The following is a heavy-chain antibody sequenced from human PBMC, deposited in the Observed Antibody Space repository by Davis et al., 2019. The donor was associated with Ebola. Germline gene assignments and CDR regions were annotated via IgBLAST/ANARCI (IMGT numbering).Heavy chain of an antibody. CDR3: ASVLRYVGGYYFDF. CDR2: IHHGGTV. V-gene: IGHV4-38-2*01. Sequence: PSETLSLTCSVSQYSIDSAYFWGWIRQTPGKGLEWLATIHHGGTVFYNPSLKSRVTISVDTSKNQFSLKMDSVTAADTAVYYCASVLRYVGGYYFDFWGQGTFVSV. D-gene: IGHD3-10*02. CDR1: QYSIDSAYF. J-gene: IGHJ4*02.